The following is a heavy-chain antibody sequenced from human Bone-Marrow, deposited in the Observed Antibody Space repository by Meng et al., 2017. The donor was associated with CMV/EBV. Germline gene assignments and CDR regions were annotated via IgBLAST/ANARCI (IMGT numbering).Heavy chain of an antibody. J-gene: IGHJ4*02. Sequence: GGSLRLSCAASGFTFSSYAMCWARQAPGKGLEWVSAISGSGGSTYYADSVKGRFTISRDNSKNTLYLQMNSLRAEDTAVYYCAKGHRDDFWSGLPYYYGSGSYSFDYWGQGTLVNVSS. D-gene: IGHD3-10*01. CDR3: AKGHRDDFWSGLPYYYGSGSYSFDY. CDR2: ISGSGGST. V-gene: IGHV3-23*01. CDR1: GFTFSSYA.